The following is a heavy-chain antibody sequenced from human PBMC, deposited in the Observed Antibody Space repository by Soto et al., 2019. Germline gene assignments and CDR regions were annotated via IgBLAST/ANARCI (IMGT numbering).Heavy chain of an antibody. CDR3: ARDDYPYYDDSSGYHFDY. CDR2: ISDSSSTI. Sequence: GSLRLSCAASGFTFNTYNMNWVRQAPGKGLEWVSYISDSSSTIHYADSVKGRFTISRDNAKNSLYLQMNSLRAEDTAVYYRARDDYPYYDDSSGYHFDYWGQGAPVTVSS. D-gene: IGHD3-22*01. CDR1: GFTFNTYN. J-gene: IGHJ4*02. V-gene: IGHV3-48*01.